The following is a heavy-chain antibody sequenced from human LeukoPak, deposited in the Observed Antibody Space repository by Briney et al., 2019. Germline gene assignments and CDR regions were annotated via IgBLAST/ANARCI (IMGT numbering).Heavy chain of an antibody. J-gene: IGHJ4*02. CDR2: DGNNK. V-gene: IGHV3-33*03. D-gene: IGHD3-10*01. Sequence: PGGSLRLSCVISGYTFTHYGFHWVRQAPGKALEWVAYDGNNKYEDSVKGRFTISRDNAKNSLYLQMNSLRAEDTAVYYCAGSGDYYGSGSYLRAIDYWGQGTLVTVSS. CDR3: AGSGDYYGSGSYLRAIDY. CDR1: GYTFTHYG.